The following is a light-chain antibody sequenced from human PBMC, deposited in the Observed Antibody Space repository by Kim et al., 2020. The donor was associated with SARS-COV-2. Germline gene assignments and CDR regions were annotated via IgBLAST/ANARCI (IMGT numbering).Light chain of an antibody. V-gene: IGKV3-11*01. CDR1: QSVSSY. CDR3: QQRSNWPLT. Sequence: EIVLTQSPATLSLSPGERATLSCRASQSVSSYLAWYQQKPGQPPRLLIYDASNRATGIPARFSGSGSGTDFTLTISSLEPEDFALYYCQQRSNWPLTFGGGTKVDIK. CDR2: DAS. J-gene: IGKJ4*01.